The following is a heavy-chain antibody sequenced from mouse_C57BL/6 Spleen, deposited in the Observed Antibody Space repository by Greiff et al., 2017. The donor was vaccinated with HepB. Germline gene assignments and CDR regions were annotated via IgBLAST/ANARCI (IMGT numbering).Heavy chain of an antibody. V-gene: IGHV1-53*01. CDR2: INPSNGGT. D-gene: IGHD1-1*01. J-gene: IGHJ1*03. Sequence: QVHVKQPGTELVKPGASVKLSCKASGYTFTSYWMHWVKQRPGQGLEWIGNINPSNGGTNYNEKFKSKATLTVDKSSSTAYMQLSSLTSEDSAVYYCARAPPIYYYGSSLWYFDVWGTGTTVTVSS. CDR3: ARAPPIYYYGSSLWYFDV. CDR1: GYTFTSYW.